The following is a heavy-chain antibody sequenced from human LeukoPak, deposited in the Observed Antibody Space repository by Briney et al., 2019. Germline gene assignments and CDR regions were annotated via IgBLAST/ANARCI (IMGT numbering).Heavy chain of an antibody. D-gene: IGHD3-22*01. CDR1: GGTFSSYA. Sequence: SVKVSCKASGGTFSSYAISWVRQAPGQGLEWMGGIIPIFGTANYAQKFKGRVTITTDESTSTAYMELSSLRSEDTAVYYCARGKYYYDSSGYYFYYFDYWGQGTLVTVSS. CDR2: IIPIFGTA. CDR3: ARGKYYYDSSGYYFYYFDY. V-gene: IGHV1-69*05. J-gene: IGHJ4*02.